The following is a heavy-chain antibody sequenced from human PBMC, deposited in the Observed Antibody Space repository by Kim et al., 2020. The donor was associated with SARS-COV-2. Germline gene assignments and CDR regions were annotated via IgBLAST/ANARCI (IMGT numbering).Heavy chain of an antibody. V-gene: IGHV3-33*06. J-gene: IGHJ4*02. D-gene: IGHD4-17*01. Sequence: GGSLRLSCAASGFIFRNYGMHWVRQAPGKGLEWVAVIWYDGSNKYYADSVKGRFTISRDNSKNTLYLQMNSLRAEDTAVYYCAKAPADGDYYSWGQGTPVTVSS. CDR3: AKAPADGDYYS. CDR2: IWYDGSNK. CDR1: GFIFRNYG.